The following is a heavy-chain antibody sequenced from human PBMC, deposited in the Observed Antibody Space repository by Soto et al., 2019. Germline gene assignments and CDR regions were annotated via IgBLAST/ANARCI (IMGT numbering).Heavy chain of an antibody. V-gene: IGHV3-53*01. Sequence: GGSLRLSCAASGFTVSSNYMSWVRQAPGKGLEWVSVIYSGGSTYYADSVKGRFTISRDNSKNTLYLQMNSLRAEDTAVYYCARDYSSGWPYYYYYGMDVWGQGTTVTVSS. CDR2: IYSGGST. D-gene: IGHD6-19*01. CDR3: ARDYSSGWPYYYYYGMDV. CDR1: GFTVSSNY. J-gene: IGHJ6*02.